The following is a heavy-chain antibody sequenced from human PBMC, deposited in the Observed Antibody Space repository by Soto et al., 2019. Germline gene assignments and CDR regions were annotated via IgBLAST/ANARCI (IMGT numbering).Heavy chain of an antibody. CDR2: ISTYNGDT. D-gene: IGHD5-12*01. CDR3: ARGGVAPYYYYGMDV. Sequence: QVQLVQSGAEVKKPGASVKVSCKASGYTFTRSGISWVRQAPGQGLEWMGWISTYNGDTNYAQTFQGRVTMTTDTSTSTAYMELRSLRSDDTAVYYCARGGVAPYYYYGMDVWGQGTPVTVSS. V-gene: IGHV1-18*01. J-gene: IGHJ6*02. CDR1: GYTFTRSG.